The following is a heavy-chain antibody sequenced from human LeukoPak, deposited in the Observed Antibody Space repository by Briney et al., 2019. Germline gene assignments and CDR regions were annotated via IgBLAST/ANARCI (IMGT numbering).Heavy chain of an antibody. CDR2: IYYSGST. CDR3: ARVFTTNYDNSGYYYDQPTHALDI. J-gene: IGHJ3*02. D-gene: IGHD3-22*01. CDR1: GGSISSYY. Sequence: PSETLSLTCTVSGGSISSYYWSWIRQPSGKGLEWIGYIYYSGSTNYNSSLKSRVTISVDTSKNQFSLRLSSVTAADTAVYYCARVFTTNYDNSGYYYDQPTHALDIAGQGTMVTVSS. V-gene: IGHV4-59*01.